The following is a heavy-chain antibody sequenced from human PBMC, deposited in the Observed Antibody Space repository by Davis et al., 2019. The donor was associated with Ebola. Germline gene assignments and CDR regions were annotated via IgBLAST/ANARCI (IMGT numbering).Heavy chain of an antibody. D-gene: IGHD3-22*01. CDR3: AREGDYYYDSRGYPLNWFDP. Sequence: AASVKVSCTASGYTVSRYGINWVRQAPGQGLEWMGWLNPYNGHTNYAQKFQGRVVMTTDTSTSTAYMEVGSLTSDDTAVYYCAREGDYYYDSRGYPLNWFDPWGQGTLVTVSS. V-gene: IGHV1-18*04. CDR2: LNPYNGHT. CDR1: GYTVSRYG. J-gene: IGHJ5*02.